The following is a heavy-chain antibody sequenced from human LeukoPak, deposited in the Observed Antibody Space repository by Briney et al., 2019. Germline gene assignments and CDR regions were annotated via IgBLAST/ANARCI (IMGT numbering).Heavy chain of an antibody. V-gene: IGHV5-51*01. Sequence: GESLKISCKGSGYSFTSYWIGWVRQMPGKGLEWMGIIYPGDSDTRYSPSFQGQVTISADKSISTAYLQWSSLKASDTAMYYCASSIRYYDFWSGYYTSYYFDYWGQGTLVTVPS. CDR1: GYSFTSYW. D-gene: IGHD3-3*01. CDR2: IYPGDSDT. CDR3: ASSIRYYDFWSGYYTSYYFDY. J-gene: IGHJ4*02.